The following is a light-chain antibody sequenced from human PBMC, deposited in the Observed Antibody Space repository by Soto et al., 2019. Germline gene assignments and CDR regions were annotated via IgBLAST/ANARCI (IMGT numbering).Light chain of an antibody. J-gene: IGKJ1*01. V-gene: IGKV3-11*01. CDR1: QSVSSY. Sequence: EIVLTQSPATLSLSPGERATLSFRASQSVSSYLAWYQQKPGQAPRLLIYDASNRATGIPARFSGSGSGTDFTLTISSLEPEDFAVYYCQQYGSSPWTFGQGTKVDI. CDR3: QQYGSSPWT. CDR2: DAS.